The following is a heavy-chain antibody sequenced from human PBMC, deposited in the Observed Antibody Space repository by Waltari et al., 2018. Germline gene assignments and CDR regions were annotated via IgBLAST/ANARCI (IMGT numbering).Heavy chain of an antibody. V-gene: IGHV4-39*01. D-gene: IGHD4-4*01. CDR2: IHFTGTT. CDR1: GDSISDNSYY. J-gene: IGHJ5*02. CDR3: ARLDYSALRRGCDP. Sequence: QLQLQESGPGLVKPSETLSLTCTVSGDSISDNSYYWGWLRQPPGKGLAWIATIHFTGTTHYNPSLESRVAISVDTSQNQFSLKLTSVTAADTAVYYCARLDYSALRRGCDPWGQGTLVTVSS.